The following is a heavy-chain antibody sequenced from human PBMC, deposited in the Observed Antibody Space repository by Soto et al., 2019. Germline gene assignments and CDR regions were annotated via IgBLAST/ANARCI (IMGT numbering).Heavy chain of an antibody. V-gene: IGHV3-30*18. D-gene: IGHD6-13*01. Sequence: AGGALRLSCAASGFTFSSYGMHWVRPAPGKGLEWVAVISNDGSNKYYADSVKGRFTISRDNSKNTLYLQMNSLRAEDTAVYYCAKDWDSSSWYNDYWGQGTLVTVSS. CDR3: AKDWDSSSWYNDY. CDR2: ISNDGSNK. CDR1: GFTFSSYG. J-gene: IGHJ4*02.